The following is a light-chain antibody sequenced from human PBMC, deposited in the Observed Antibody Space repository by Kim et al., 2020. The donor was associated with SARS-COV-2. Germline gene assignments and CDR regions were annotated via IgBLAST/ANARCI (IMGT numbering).Light chain of an antibody. J-gene: IGKJ2*01. CDR1: QSISTN. Sequence: EIVMTQSPATLSVSPGEGVTLSCRASQSISTNLGWYQQKPGQAPRLLISDASTRATGIPARFSGSGSGTEFTLTISSLQSEDFAVYCCQQYNDCPWTFGQGTKLEI. CDR3: QQYNDCPWT. CDR2: DAS. V-gene: IGKV3-15*01.